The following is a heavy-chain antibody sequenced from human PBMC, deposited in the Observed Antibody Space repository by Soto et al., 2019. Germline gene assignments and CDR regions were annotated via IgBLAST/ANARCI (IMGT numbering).Heavy chain of an antibody. CDR3: AKSPRGEMATD. J-gene: IGHJ4*02. D-gene: IGHD5-12*01. CDR1: GYTFINYH. Sequence: QVQLVQSGGEVKKPGASVTVSCKVSGYTFINYHITWVRQAPGQGLEWMAWINTYNGMTDYAQKFQGRVTMTRDTSTSTAYMERRNLGSDDTAVYFCAKSPRGEMATDWGQGTLVTVSS. V-gene: IGHV1-18*01. CDR2: INTYNGMT.